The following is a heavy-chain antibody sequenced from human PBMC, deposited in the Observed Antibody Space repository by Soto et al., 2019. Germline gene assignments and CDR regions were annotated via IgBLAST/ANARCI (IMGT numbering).Heavy chain of an antibody. J-gene: IGHJ5*02. CDR2: IIPIFGTA. Sequence: SVKVSCKASGGPLISYAIIWVRQAPGQGLEWMGGIIPIFGTANYAQKFQGRVTITADESTSTAYMELSSLRSEDTAVYYCARVGLNTVTTGWFDPWGQGTLVTVSS. D-gene: IGHD4-17*01. CDR3: ARVGLNTVTTGWFDP. V-gene: IGHV1-69*01. CDR1: GGPLISYA.